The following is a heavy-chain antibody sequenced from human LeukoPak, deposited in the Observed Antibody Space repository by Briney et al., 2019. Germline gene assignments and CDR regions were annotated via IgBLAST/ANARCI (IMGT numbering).Heavy chain of an antibody. V-gene: IGHV4-39*01. CDR1: GGSISSSSYY. CDR3: ARRAKYYFDY. CDR2: IYYSGST. J-gene: IGHJ4*02. Sequence: SETLSLTCTVSGGSISSSSYYWGWIRQPPGKGLEWIGSIYYSGSTYYNPSLKSRVTISVDTSKNQFSLKLSSVTAADTAVYYCARRAKYYFDYWGQGTLVTVSS.